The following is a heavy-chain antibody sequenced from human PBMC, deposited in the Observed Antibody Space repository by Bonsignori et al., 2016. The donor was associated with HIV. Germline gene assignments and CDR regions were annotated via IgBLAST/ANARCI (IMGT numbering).Heavy chain of an antibody. CDR2: IYTSGST. J-gene: IGHJ4*02. D-gene: IGHD4-11*01. CDR3: ARGPYSNYLYYFDY. V-gene: IGHV4-61*02. Sequence: WIRQPPGKGLEWIGRIYTSGSTNYNPSLKSRVTISVDTSKKQFSLKLSSVTAADTAVYYCARGPYSNYLYYFDYWGQGTLVTVSS.